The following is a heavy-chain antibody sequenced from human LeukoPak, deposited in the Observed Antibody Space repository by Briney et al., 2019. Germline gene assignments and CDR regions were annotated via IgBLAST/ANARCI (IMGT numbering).Heavy chain of an antibody. CDR1: GVSISSSSYY. V-gene: IGHV4-39*01. D-gene: IGHD2-21*01. J-gene: IGHJ6*02. Sequence: SETLSLTCTVSGVSISSSSYYWGWIRQPPGKGLEWIGSIYYSGSTYYNPSLKSRVTISVDTSKNQFSLKLSSVTAADMAVYYCALFPLDGMDVWGQGTTVTVSS. CDR3: ALFPLDGMDV. CDR2: IYYSGST.